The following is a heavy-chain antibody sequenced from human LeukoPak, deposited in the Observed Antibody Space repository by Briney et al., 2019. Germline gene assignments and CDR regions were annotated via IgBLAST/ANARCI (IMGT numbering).Heavy chain of an antibody. CDR3: VRAYGDYSTDY. V-gene: IGHV4-59*01. J-gene: IGHJ4*02. D-gene: IGHD4-17*01. Sequence: SETLSLTCTVSGGSISSYYWSWIRQPPGKGLEWIGYIYYSGSTNYNPSLKSRVTISVDTSKNQFSLKLTSVTAADTAVYYCVRAYGDYSTDYWGQGTLVTVSS. CDR1: GGSISSYY. CDR2: IYYSGST.